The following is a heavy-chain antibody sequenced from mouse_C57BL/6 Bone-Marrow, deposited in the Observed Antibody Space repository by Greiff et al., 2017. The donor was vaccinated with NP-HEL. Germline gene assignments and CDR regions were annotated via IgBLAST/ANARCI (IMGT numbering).Heavy chain of an antibody. CDR3: ARDGYYGSSYVNWYFDV. D-gene: IGHD1-1*01. V-gene: IGHV1-26*01. J-gene: IGHJ1*03. CDR1: GYTFTDYY. CDR2: INPNNGGT. Sequence: VQLQQSGPELVKPGASVKISCKASGYTFTDYYMNWVKQSHGKSLELIGDINPNNGGTSYNQKFKGKATLTVDKSSSTAYMELRSLTSEDSAVYYCARDGYYGSSYVNWYFDVWGTGTTVTVSS.